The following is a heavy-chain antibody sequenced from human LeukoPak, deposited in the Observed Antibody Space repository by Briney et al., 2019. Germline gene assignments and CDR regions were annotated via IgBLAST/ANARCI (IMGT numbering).Heavy chain of an antibody. CDR1: GFTFSSYG. V-gene: IGHV3-30*18. CDR3: AKVGSRVTSAPDDY. D-gene: IGHD4-17*01. Sequence: GRSLRLSCAASGFTFSSYGMHWVRQAPGKGLEWVAVISYDGSNKYYADSVKGRFTISRDNSKNTLYLQMNSLRAEDTAGYYCAKVGSRVTSAPDDYWGQGTLVTVSS. CDR2: ISYDGSNK. J-gene: IGHJ4*02.